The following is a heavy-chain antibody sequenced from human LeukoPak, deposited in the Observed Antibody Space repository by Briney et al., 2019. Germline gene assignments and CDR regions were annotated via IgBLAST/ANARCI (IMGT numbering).Heavy chain of an antibody. CDR2: MHPNSGNT. J-gene: IGHJ6*02. Sequence: SVNVSCKASGYTFTSYDINWVRQATGHGLEWMGWMHPNSGNTGYAQKFQGRVTITRNTSISTAYMELSSLRSEDTAVYYCARGTSSGWPYYYYGMDVWGQGTTVTVSS. D-gene: IGHD6-19*01. V-gene: IGHV1-8*01. CDR1: GYTFTSYD. CDR3: ARGTSSGWPYYYYGMDV.